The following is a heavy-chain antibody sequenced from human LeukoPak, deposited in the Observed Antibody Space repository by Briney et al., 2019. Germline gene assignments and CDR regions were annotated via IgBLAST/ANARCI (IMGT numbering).Heavy chain of an antibody. J-gene: IGHJ5*02. Sequence: PGGSLRLSCAASGFTFSSYAMHWVRQAPGKGLEWVAVISYDGSNKYYADSVKGRFTISRDNSKNTLYLQMNSLRAEDTAVYYCARPLSAYSSSWYPSDWFDPWGQGTLVTVSS. CDR3: ARPLSAYSSSWYPSDWFDP. V-gene: IGHV3-30-3*01. CDR1: GFTFSSYA. D-gene: IGHD6-13*01. CDR2: ISYDGSNK.